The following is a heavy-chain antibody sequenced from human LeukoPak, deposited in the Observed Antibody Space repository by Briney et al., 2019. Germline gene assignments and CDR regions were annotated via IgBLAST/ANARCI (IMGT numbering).Heavy chain of an antibody. J-gene: IGHJ3*02. Sequence: SETLSLTCTVSGGSISSSSYYWGWIRQPPGKGLEWIGSIYYSGSTYYNPSLKSRVTVSVDTSKNQFSLKLSSVTAADTAVYYCAREFIGRQGAFDIWGQGTMVTVSS. V-gene: IGHV4-39*07. CDR2: IYYSGST. CDR3: AREFIGRQGAFDI. D-gene: IGHD1-26*01. CDR1: GGSISSSSYY.